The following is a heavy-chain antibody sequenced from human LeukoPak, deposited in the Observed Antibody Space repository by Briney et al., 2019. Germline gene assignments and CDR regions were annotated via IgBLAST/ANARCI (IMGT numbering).Heavy chain of an antibody. Sequence: ASVKVSCKASGYTFTTYDIDWVRQATGQGLEWMGWMNPNSGDTGYAQKFHGRGTMTRDTSTSTAYMELSSLRSEDTAIYYCARGPSGSYFGYRRGDWGQGTLVTVSS. CDR1: GYTFTTYD. CDR2: MNPNSGDT. J-gene: IGHJ4*02. V-gene: IGHV1-8*01. CDR3: ARGPSGSYFGYRRGD. D-gene: IGHD3-10*01.